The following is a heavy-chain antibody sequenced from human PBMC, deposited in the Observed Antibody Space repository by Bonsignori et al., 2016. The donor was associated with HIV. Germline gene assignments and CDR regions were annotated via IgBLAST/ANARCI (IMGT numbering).Heavy chain of an antibody. V-gene: IGHV4-34*01. CDR1: GGSFSDYY. Sequence: SETLSLTCAVYGGSFSDYYWSWIRQPPGKGLEWIGEINHSGSTNYNSSLKSRVTISVDTSKNQFSLKLSSVTAADTAVYYCATSLGSDYYGSGNYYPFDYWGQGNLVTVSS. J-gene: IGHJ4*02. D-gene: IGHD3-10*01. CDR3: ATSLGSDYYGSGNYYPFDY. CDR2: INHSGST.